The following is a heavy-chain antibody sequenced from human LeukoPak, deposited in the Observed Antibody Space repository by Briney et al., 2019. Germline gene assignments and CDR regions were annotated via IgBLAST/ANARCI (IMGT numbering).Heavy chain of an antibody. CDR3: ARSYYYDSSGYHNWFDP. V-gene: IGHV1-46*01. J-gene: IGHJ5*02. CDR1: GYTFTGYY. Sequence: ASVKVSCKASGYTFTGYYMHWVRQAPGQGLEWMGIINPSGGSTSYAQKFQGRVTMTRDMSTSTVYMELSSLRSEDTAVYYCARSYYYDSSGYHNWFDPWGQGTLVTVSS. D-gene: IGHD3-22*01. CDR2: INPSGGST.